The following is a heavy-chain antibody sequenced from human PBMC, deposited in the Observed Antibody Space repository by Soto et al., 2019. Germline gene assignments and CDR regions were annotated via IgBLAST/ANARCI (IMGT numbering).Heavy chain of an antibody. D-gene: IGHD4-17*01. CDR1: GGSISSYY. J-gene: IGHJ4*02. CDR2: IYYSGST. V-gene: IGHV4-59*01. CDR3: ARDYGGNSDY. Sequence: SSEILSLTCTVSGGSISSYYWSWTRQPPGKGLEWIGYIYYSGSTNYNPSLKSRVTISVDTSKNQFSLKLSSVTAADTAVYYCARDYGGNSDYWGQGTLVTVSS.